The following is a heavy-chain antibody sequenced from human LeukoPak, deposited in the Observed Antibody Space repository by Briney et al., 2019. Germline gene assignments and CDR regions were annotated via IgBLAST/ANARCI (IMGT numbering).Heavy chain of an antibody. CDR2: IYHSGST. V-gene: IGHV4-30-2*01. D-gene: IGHD3-22*01. CDR3: ARGDYYDSSGYYYVPYYFDY. Sequence: SQTLSLTCAVSGGSLSSGGYSWGWLRQPPGRGVEGIGYIYHSGSTYYNPSLKSRVTISVNRSKNQFSLKLSSVTAADTAVYYCARGDYYDSSGYYYVPYYFDYWGQGTLVTVSS. CDR1: GGSLSSGGYS. J-gene: IGHJ4*02.